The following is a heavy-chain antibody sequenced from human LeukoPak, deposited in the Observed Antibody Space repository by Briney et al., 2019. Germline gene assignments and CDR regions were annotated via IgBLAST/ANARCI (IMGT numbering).Heavy chain of an antibody. V-gene: IGHV1-69*13. CDR2: IIPIFGTA. D-gene: IGHD6-6*01. CDR1: GGTFSSYA. Sequence: GASVKVSCKASGGTFSSYAISWVRQAPGQGLEWMGGIIPIFGTANYAQKFQGRVTITADESTSTAYMELSSLRSEDTAVYYCARDGGAAHYYYYYMDVWGKGTTVTVSS. J-gene: IGHJ6*03. CDR3: ARDGGAAHYYYYYMDV.